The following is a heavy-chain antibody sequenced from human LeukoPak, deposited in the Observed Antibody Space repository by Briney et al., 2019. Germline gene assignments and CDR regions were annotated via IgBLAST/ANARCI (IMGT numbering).Heavy chain of an antibody. D-gene: IGHD2-2*01. Sequence: GGSLRLSCAASGFTFDDYATHWVRQAPGKGLEWVSGISWNSGSIGYADSVKGRFTISRDNAKNSLYLQMNSLRAEDTALYYCAKVACSSTSCGIDYWGQGTLVAVSS. CDR2: ISWNSGSI. V-gene: IGHV3-9*01. CDR1: GFTFDDYA. CDR3: AKVACSSTSCGIDY. J-gene: IGHJ4*02.